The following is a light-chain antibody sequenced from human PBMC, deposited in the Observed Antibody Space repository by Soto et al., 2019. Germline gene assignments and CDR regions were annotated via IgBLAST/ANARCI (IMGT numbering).Light chain of an antibody. CDR3: QQYNNWPQT. J-gene: IGKJ1*01. V-gene: IGKV3-15*01. CDR1: QSVSSN. Sequence: IVMTQSPATLSVSPVESATLSCRASQSVSSNLAWYQQKPGQAPRLLIYGASTRATGIPARFSGSGSGSEFTLTISSLQSEDFAVYYCQQYNNWPQTFGQGTKVDI. CDR2: GAS.